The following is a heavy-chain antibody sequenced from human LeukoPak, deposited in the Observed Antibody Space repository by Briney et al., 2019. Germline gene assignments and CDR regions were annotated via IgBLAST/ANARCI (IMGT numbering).Heavy chain of an antibody. CDR3: ARQVRGGAAAVGFDP. CDR2: IYTSGST. CDR1: GGSISSGSYY. Sequence: SETLSLTCTVSGGSISSGSYYWSWIRQPAGKGLEWIGRIYTSGSTNYNPSLKSRVTISVDTSKNQFSLKLSSVTAADTAVYYCARQVRGGAAAVGFDPWGQGTLVTVSS. J-gene: IGHJ5*02. D-gene: IGHD6-13*01. V-gene: IGHV4-61*02.